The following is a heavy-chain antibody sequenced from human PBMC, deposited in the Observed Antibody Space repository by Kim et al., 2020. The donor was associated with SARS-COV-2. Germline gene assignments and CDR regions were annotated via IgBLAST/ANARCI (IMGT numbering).Heavy chain of an antibody. CDR2: INPNSGGT. V-gene: IGHV1-2*06. J-gene: IGHJ6*02. CDR1: GYTFTGYY. CDR3: ARVEVYYDFWSGYWPHRNAYGMDV. D-gene: IGHD3-3*01. Sequence: ASVKVSCKASGYTFTGYYMHWVRQAPGQGLEWMGRINPNSGGTNYAQKFQGRVTMTRDTSISTAYMELSRLGSDDTAVYYCARVEVYYDFWSGYWPHRNAYGMDVWGQGTTVTVSS.